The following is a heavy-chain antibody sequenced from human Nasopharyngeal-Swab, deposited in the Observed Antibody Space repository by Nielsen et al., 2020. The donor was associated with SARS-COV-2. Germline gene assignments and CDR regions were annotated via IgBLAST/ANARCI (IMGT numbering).Heavy chain of an antibody. D-gene: IGHD3-16*01. CDR3: ARDTSRGGRDAFDI. V-gene: IGHV3-30-3*01. CDR2: ISYDGSNK. CDR1: GFTFSIYA. Sequence: GESLKISCAASGFTFSIYAMHWVRQAPGRGLEWVAVISYDGSNKYYADSVKGRFTISRDNSKNTLYLQMNSLRAEDTAVYYCARDTSRGGRDAFDIWGQGTMVTVSS. J-gene: IGHJ3*02.